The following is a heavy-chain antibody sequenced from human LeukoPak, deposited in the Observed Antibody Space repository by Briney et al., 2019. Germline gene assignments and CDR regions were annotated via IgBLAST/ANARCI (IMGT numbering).Heavy chain of an antibody. CDR2: IYYSGST. J-gene: IGHJ5*02. D-gene: IGHD3-10*01. V-gene: IGHV4-59*01. CDR1: GGSISSYY. CDR3: ARNYGSGRNWFDP. Sequence: SETLSLTCTVSGGSISSYYWSWIRQPPGKGLEWIGYIYYSGSTNYNPSLKSRVTISVDTSKNQFSLKLSSVTAVDTAVYYCARNYGSGRNWFDPWGQGTLVTVSS.